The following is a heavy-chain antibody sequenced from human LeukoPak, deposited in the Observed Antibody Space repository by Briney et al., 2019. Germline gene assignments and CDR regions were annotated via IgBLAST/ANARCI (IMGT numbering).Heavy chain of an antibody. V-gene: IGHV1-2*02. Sequence: ASVKVSCKASGYTFTGYYMHWVRQAPGQGLEWMGWINPNSGGTNYAQKFQGRVTMTRDTSISTAYMELSRLRSDDTAVYYCARGVDKGAHAEYFQHWGQGTLVTVSS. CDR3: ARGVDKGAHAEYFQH. J-gene: IGHJ1*01. D-gene: IGHD5-12*01. CDR1: GYTFTGYY. CDR2: INPNSGGT.